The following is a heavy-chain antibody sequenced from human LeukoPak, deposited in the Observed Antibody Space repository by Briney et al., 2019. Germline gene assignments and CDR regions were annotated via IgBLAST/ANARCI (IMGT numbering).Heavy chain of an antibody. J-gene: IGHJ3*02. D-gene: IGHD2-15*01. CDR3: ARVPTTCSGGSCYPHDAFDI. CDR2: ISAYNGNT. Sequence: ASVKVSCKASGYTFTSYGISWVRQAPGQGLEWMGWISAYNGNTNYAQKLQGRVTVTTDTSTSTAYMELRSLRSDDTAVYYCARVPTTCSGGSCYPHDAFDIWGQGTMVTVSS. CDR1: GYTFTSYG. V-gene: IGHV1-18*01.